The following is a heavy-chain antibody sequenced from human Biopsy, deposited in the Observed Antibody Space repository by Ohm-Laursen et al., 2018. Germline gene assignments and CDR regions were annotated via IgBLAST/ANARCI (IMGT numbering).Heavy chain of an antibody. CDR3: ARDRMVTIITLVRADTFDI. J-gene: IGHJ3*02. Sequence: ASVKVSCKASGSTFNGYFIHWVRQSPGQGLEWMGWVNPNSGATNYAQKFQGRVTMTSDTSISTAYIELRRLISDDTAVYFCARDRMVTIITLVRADTFDIWGQGTLVSVSS. V-gene: IGHV1-2*02. CDR1: GSTFNGYF. CDR2: VNPNSGAT. D-gene: IGHD3-10*01.